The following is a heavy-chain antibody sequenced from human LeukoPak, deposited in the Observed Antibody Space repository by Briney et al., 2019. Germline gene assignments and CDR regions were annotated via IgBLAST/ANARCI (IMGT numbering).Heavy chain of an antibody. D-gene: IGHD3-22*01. CDR3: ASTYDSSGYYSYYFDY. CDR1: GGTFSSYA. CDR2: IIPILGIA. V-gene: IGHV1-69*04. Sequence: SVKVSCKASGGTFSSYAISWVRQAPGQGLEWMGRIIPILGIANYAQKFQGRVTITADKSTSTAYMELSSLRSEDTAVYYCASTYDSSGYYSYYFDYWGQGTLVTVSS. J-gene: IGHJ4*02.